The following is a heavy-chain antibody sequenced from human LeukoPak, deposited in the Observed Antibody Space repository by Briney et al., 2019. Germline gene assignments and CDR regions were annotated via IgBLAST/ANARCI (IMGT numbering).Heavy chain of an antibody. CDR1: GFTFSSYG. V-gene: IGHV3-33*01. D-gene: IGHD2-15*01. CDR3: ARFLPVAESYGMDV. CDR2: IWYDGSNK. J-gene: IGHJ6*02. Sequence: GWSLRLSCPAFGFTFSSYGMHWVRQAPGKGLEWVAAIWYDGSNKYYADSVKGRFTISRDNSKNTLYLQMNSLRAEDTAVYYCARFLPVAESYGMDVWGQGTTVTVS.